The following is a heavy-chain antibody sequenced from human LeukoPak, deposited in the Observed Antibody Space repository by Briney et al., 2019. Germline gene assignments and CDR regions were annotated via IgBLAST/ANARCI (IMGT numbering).Heavy chain of an antibody. CDR1: GFTFSSYS. J-gene: IGHJ6*02. Sequence: GGSLRLSCAASGFTFSSYSMNWVRQAPGKGLEWVSSISSSSSYIYYADSVKGRFTISRDNAKNSLYLQMNSLRAEDTAVYYCARVRANYDSWSGAYYYGMDVWGQGTTVTVSS. D-gene: IGHD3-3*01. CDR3: ARVRANYDSWSGAYYYGMDV. CDR2: ISSSSSYI. V-gene: IGHV3-21*01.